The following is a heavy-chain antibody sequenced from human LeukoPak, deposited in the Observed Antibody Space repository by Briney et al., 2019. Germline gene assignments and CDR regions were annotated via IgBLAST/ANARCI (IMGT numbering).Heavy chain of an antibody. J-gene: IGHJ4*02. CDR2: IKTKTEGGTA. V-gene: IGHV3-15*01. CDR3: LTHSTSSAPNY. CDR1: GFTSTNAW. Sequence: GGSLRLSCAASGFTSTNAWMSWVRQAPGKGLEWVGRIKTKTEGGTADYAAPVKGRFTISRDDSENTLYLLMNSLKTEDTALYYCLTHSTSSAPNYWGQGTLVTVSS. D-gene: IGHD6-6*01.